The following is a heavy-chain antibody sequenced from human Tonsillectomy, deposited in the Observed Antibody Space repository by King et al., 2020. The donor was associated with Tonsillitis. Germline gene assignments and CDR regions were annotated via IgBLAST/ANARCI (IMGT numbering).Heavy chain of an antibody. CDR1: GFTFSSHA. Sequence: VQLVQSGGGVVQPGTSLRLSCEASGFTFSSHAFHWVRQAPGKGLEWVAIISYDGDNKYYANSVKGRFTVSRDNSKNTVYLQMNSLKREDTASYYCASPQYPYTWNYPFDHWGQGTLVTVSS. CDR3: ASPQYPYTWNYPFDH. V-gene: IGHV3-30-3*01. CDR2: ISYDGDNK. D-gene: IGHD1-7*01. J-gene: IGHJ4*02.